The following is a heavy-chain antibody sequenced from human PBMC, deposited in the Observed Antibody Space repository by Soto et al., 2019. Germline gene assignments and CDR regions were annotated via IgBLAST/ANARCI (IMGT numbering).Heavy chain of an antibody. V-gene: IGHV4-31*03. Sequence: SETLSLTCTVSGGSLREFGHLWTWIRRRPGRGLEWIGYSTYTGVTYYSPSLQSRISISVDTSKNQFSLTLNSVTAADTAVYYCATDSGGPPLNRFDSWGQGTLVTVSS. CDR1: GGSLREFGHL. CDR3: ATDSGGPPLNRFDS. CDR2: STYTGVT. J-gene: IGHJ5*01. D-gene: IGHD3-16*01.